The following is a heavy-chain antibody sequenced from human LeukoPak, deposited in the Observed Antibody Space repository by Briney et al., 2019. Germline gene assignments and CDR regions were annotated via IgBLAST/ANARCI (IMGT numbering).Heavy chain of an antibody. J-gene: IGHJ4*02. CDR3: ARDTVSGSYHVFDY. Sequence: GASVKVSCKASGYTFTSYGISWVRQAPGQGLEWMGGIIPIFGTANYAQKFQGRVTITADESTSTAYMELSSLRSEDTAVYYCARDTVSGSYHVFDYCGQGTLVTVSS. D-gene: IGHD1-26*01. CDR2: IIPIFGTA. CDR1: GYTFTSYG. V-gene: IGHV1-69*13.